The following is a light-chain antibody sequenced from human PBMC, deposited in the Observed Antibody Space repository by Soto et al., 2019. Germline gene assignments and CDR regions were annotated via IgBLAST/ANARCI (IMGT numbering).Light chain of an antibody. Sequence: DIQMTQSPSSLSASVGDRVTITCRASQSISTFLNWYQQKPGQVPKLLIYAVSTFQSGVPSRFSGSGSGTDFTLTISSLQPEDFATYYCQQNYSSPPTFGQGTKVEIK. CDR1: QSISTF. CDR2: AVS. V-gene: IGKV1-39*01. CDR3: QQNYSSPPT. J-gene: IGKJ1*01.